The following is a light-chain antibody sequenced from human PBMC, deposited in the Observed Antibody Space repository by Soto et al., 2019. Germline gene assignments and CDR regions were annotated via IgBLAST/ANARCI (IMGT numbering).Light chain of an antibody. CDR1: QVIGNY. CDR2: GAY. V-gene: IGKV1-27*01. Sequence: DIQMTQSPCSLSASVGDRVTITCRASQVIGNYLAWYQQKPGKVPKLLIYGAYTLQSGVPSRFSGSGSGTDFTLTISSLQPEDVAIYYCQKYNSGLITFGQGTRLEIK. J-gene: IGKJ5*01. CDR3: QKYNSGLIT.